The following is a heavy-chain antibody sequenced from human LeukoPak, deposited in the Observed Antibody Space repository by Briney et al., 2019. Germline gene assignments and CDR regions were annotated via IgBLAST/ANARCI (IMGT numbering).Heavy chain of an antibody. D-gene: IGHD3-22*01. J-gene: IGHJ4*02. CDR1: GFTFSSYG. CDR3: ARGSTYYDSSGQVPFDY. CDR2: ISSSSSTI. V-gene: IGHV3-48*01. Sequence: GGSLRLSCAASGFTFSSYGMHWVRQAPGKGLEWVSYISSSSSTIYYADSVKGRFTISRDNAKNSLYLQMNSLRAEDTAVYYCARGSTYYDSSGQVPFDYWGQGTLVTVSS.